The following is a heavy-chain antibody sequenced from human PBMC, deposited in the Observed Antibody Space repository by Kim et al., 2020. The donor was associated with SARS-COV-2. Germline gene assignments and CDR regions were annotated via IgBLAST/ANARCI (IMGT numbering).Heavy chain of an antibody. CDR3: FYALGADCSGGSCYLRQWLVKPPHWFDP. D-gene: IGHD2-15*01. CDR1: GGSISSSSYY. V-gene: IGHV4-39*01. CDR2: IYYSGST. J-gene: IGHJ5*02. Sequence: SETLSLTCTVSGGSISSSSYYWGWIRQPPGKGLEWIGSIYYSGSTYYNPSLKSRVTISVDTSKNQFSLKLSSVTAADTAVYYCFYALGADCSGGSCYLRQWLVKPPHWFDPWGQGTLVTVSS.